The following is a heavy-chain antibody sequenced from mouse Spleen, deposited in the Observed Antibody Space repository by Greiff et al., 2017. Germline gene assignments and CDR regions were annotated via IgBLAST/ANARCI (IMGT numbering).Heavy chain of an antibody. Sequence: VQLQQSGAELVKPGASVKLSCKASGYTFTSYYMYWVKQRPGQGLEWIGEINPSNGGTNFNEKFKSKATLTVDKSSSTAYMQLSSLTSEDSAVYYCTRDSGSDWYVDVWGAGTTVTVSS. CDR3: TRDSGSDWYVDV. CDR1: GYTFTSYY. D-gene: IGHD1-1*01. CDR2: INPSNGGT. J-gene: IGHJ1*01. V-gene: IGHV1S81*02.